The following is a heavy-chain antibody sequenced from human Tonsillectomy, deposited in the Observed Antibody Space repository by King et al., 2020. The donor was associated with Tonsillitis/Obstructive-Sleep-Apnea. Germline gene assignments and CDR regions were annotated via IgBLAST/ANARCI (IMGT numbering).Heavy chain of an antibody. D-gene: IGHD1-1*01. V-gene: IGHV1-2*02. CDR2: INPNSGGT. CDR3: AGGDDFYYGLDV. Sequence: VQLVESGAEVKKPGAAVKVSCKASGYTFTAYYYVHWVRQAPGQGLEWMGWINPNSGGTNYSQKFQGRVTMTGDTSTSTAYMELSSLRSADTAVYYCAGGDDFYYGLDVWGQGTTVIVSS. J-gene: IGHJ6*02. CDR1: GYTFTAYY.